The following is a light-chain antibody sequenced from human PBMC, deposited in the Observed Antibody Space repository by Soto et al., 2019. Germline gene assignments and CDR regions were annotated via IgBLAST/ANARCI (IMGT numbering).Light chain of an antibody. CDR3: ATWDSTLSGVV. CDR2: DTY. J-gene: IGLJ2*01. Sequence: QSVLTQPPSVSAAPGQKVTISCSGSNSNIGNNYLSWYQQFPGSAPRLLIYDTYKRPSEIPDRFSGTKSGTSATLDITGLQTGDEADYYCATWDSTLSGVVFGGGTKVTVL. V-gene: IGLV1-51*01. CDR1: NSNIGNNY.